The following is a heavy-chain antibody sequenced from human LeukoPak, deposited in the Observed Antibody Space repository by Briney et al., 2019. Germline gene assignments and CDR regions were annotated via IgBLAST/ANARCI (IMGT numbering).Heavy chain of an antibody. D-gene: IGHD3-10*01. CDR3: ARGVSGVRLLWFGELSSPYWFDP. J-gene: IGHJ5*02. CDR2: INPNSDGI. V-gene: IGHV1-2*07. Sequence: ASVKVSCKASGYTFTGYYMHWVRQAPGQGLEWMGWINPNSDGINNYAHKFQGRVTMTRNTSISTAYMELSSLRSEDTAVYYCARGVSGVRLLWFGELSSPYWFDPWGQGTLVTVSS. CDR1: GYTFTGYY.